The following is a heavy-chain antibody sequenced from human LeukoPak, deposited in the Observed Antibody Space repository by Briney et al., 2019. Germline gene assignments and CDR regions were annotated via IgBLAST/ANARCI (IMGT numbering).Heavy chain of an antibody. CDR3: ARGPIAAAVDYYFDY. CDR2: INPNSGGT. J-gene: IGHJ4*02. CDR1: GYTFTGYY. V-gene: IGHV1-2*02. Sequence: AAVKVSCKAAGYTFTGYYMHWVRQGPGQGLEWMGWINPNSGGTNYAQKFQGRVTMTRDTSISTAYMELSRLRSDDTAVYYCARGPIAAAVDYYFDYWGQGTLVTVSS. D-gene: IGHD6-13*01.